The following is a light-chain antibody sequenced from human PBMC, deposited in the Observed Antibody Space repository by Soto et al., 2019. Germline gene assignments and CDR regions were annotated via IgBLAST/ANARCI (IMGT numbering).Light chain of an antibody. CDR3: LQEYNSPLT. V-gene: IGKV1-6*01. Sequence: AIQMTQSPSSLSASVGDRVTITCRASQGIRYDLGWYQVKPGKAPKLLIYTASNLQSGVPSRFSGSGSGTDFPPTIRTLQPKEFATYYCLQEYNSPLTFGGGTKV. CDR2: TAS. J-gene: IGKJ4*01. CDR1: QGIRYD.